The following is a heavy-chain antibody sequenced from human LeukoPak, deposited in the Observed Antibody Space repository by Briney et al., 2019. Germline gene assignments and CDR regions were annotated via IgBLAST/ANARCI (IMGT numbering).Heavy chain of an antibody. CDR3: TTEYYYDSSGYRTFDY. J-gene: IGHJ4*02. CDR1: GFTFSNAW. CDR2: IKSKTDGGTT. D-gene: IGHD3-22*01. V-gene: IGHV3-15*01. Sequence: PGGSLRLSCAASGFTFSNAWMSWVRQAPEKGLEWVGRIKSKTDGGTTDYAAPVKGRFIISRDDSKNTLYLQMNSLKTEDTAVYYCTTEYYYDSSGYRTFDYWGQGTLVTVSS.